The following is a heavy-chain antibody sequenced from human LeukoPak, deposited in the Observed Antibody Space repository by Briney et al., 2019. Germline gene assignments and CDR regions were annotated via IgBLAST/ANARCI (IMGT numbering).Heavy chain of an antibody. Sequence: SETLSLTCTVSGGSISSGGYYWSWIRQHPGKGLEWIGRIYTSGSTNYNPSLKSRVTMSVDTSKNQFSPKLSSVTAADTAVYYCAREDYYDSSGQLLIDYWGQGTLVTVSS. CDR2: IYTSGST. CDR1: GGSISSGGYY. D-gene: IGHD3-22*01. V-gene: IGHV4-61*02. J-gene: IGHJ4*02. CDR3: AREDYYDSSGQLLIDY.